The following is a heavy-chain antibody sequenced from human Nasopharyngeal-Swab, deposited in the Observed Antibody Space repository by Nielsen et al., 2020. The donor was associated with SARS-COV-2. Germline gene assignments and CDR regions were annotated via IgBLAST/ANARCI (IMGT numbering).Heavy chain of an antibody. J-gene: IGHJ3*02. Sequence: GGSLRLSCAASGFTFSSYGIHWVRQAPGKGLRWVAVISNDGNTKYYADSVKGRFTISRDNSKNTLYLQMNSLRAEDTAVYYCAREEVLGDAFDIWGQGTMVTVSS. CDR2: ISNDGNTK. D-gene: IGHD4/OR15-4a*01. CDR1: GFTFSSYG. CDR3: AREEVLGDAFDI. V-gene: IGHV3-30*03.